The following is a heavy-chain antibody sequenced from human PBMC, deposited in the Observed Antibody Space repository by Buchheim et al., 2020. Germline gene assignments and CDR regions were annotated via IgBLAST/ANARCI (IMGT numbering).Heavy chain of an antibody. D-gene: IGHD5-12*01. CDR2: IYYSGST. J-gene: IGHJ4*02. Sequence: QLQLQESGPGLVKPSETLSLTCTVSGGSVTSSSYYWGWIRQPPGKGLEWIGSIYYSGSTYYNPSLKSRVTISVDTSRNQFSLKLTSVTAADTAVYYCARGGGYEYTFDYWGQGIL. CDR3: ARGGGYEYTFDY. CDR1: GGSVTSSSYY. V-gene: IGHV4-39*07.